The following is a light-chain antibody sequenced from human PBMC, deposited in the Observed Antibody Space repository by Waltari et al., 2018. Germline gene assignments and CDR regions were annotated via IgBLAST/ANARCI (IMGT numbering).Light chain of an antibody. CDR3: CSYAGADTSVV. Sequence: QSALTQPRSVSGSPGQSVTISCTGTSSDIGGYDFVFWYQQYPGKAPKLIIYEVNKRPPGVPDRFSGSKSGNTASLTISGLLNEDEADYYCCSYAGADTSVVFGGGTTLTVL. CDR2: EVN. CDR1: SSDIGGYDF. J-gene: IGLJ2*01. V-gene: IGLV2-11*01.